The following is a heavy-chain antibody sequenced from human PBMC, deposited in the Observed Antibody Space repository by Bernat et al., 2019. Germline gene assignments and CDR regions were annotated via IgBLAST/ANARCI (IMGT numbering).Heavy chain of an antibody. CDR2: ISGSGGST. V-gene: IGHV3-23*01. Sequence: EVQLLESGGGLVQPGGSLRLSCAASGFTLSSYAMSWVRQAPGKGLEWVSGISGSGGSTYYTDSVKGRFTISRDNSKNTLYLQMNGLRAEDTAVYYCAKGESSLFGGWFDSWGQGTLVTVSS. CDR1: GFTLSSYA. D-gene: IGHD3-16*01. J-gene: IGHJ5*01. CDR3: AKGESSLFGGWFDS.